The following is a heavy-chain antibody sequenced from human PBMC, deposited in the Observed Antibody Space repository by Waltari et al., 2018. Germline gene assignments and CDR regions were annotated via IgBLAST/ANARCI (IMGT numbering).Heavy chain of an antibody. Sequence: EVQLVQSGAEVKKPGESLKISCMGSGYNFSNYWIGWVRQMPGKGLEWMGLIYPGDSDTKYSPSLQGQVTISADESINTAYLQWSSLKASDTATYYCARRGFLGATFWYFDLWGRGTLVTVSS. CDR2: IYPGDSDT. CDR1: GYNFSNYW. J-gene: IGHJ2*01. D-gene: IGHD1-26*01. CDR3: ARRGFLGATFWYFDL. V-gene: IGHV5-51*01.